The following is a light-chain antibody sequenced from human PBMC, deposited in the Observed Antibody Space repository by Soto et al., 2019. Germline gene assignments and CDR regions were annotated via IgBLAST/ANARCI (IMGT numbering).Light chain of an antibody. CDR1: QSIGRF. J-gene: IGKJ1*01. CDR3: QQCYMGWT. V-gene: IGKV1-5*01. Sequence: DIQMTQSPSTLSASVGDRVTITCRASQSIGRFLAWYQHQPGKAPKLLIYDASTLESGVPSRFXXTGXGTEFTFSITSLQPEDFGTYYCQQCYMGWTFGQGTKVDFK. CDR2: DAS.